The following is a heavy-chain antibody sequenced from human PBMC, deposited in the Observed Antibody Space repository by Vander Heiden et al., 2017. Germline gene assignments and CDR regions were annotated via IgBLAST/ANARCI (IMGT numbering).Heavy chain of an antibody. CDR2: IKSQPAGGTI. CDR1: GFTFSNAW. Sequence: EVQMVDSGGGSVQPGGSLRLSCTAAGFTFSNAWMNGVRQAPGKGLEWVGRIKSQPAGGTIDYAAPVKGRFTISRDDSKNTVYLQMNTLRTEDTAVYYCSTGGFYFDYWGQGTLVAVSS. CDR3: STGGFYFDY. J-gene: IGHJ4*02. V-gene: IGHV3-15*01. D-gene: IGHD3-16*01.